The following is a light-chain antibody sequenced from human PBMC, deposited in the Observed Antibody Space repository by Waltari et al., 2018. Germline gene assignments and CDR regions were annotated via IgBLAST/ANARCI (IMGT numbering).Light chain of an antibody. CDR1: RSNIGNNY. CDR3: AAWDDSLSGRV. CDR2: RNN. V-gene: IGLV1-47*01. J-gene: IGLJ3*02. Sequence: QSVLTQPPSASGTPGQRVTISCSGSRSNIGNNYVYWYQQLPATAPKLLIYRNNQRPSGVPDRFSGSKSGTSASLAISGLRSEDEADDYCAAWDDSLSGRVFGGGTKVTVL.